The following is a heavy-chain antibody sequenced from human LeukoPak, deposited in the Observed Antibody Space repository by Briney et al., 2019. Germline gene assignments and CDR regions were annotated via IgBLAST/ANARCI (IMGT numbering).Heavy chain of an antibody. Sequence: SVKASCKASGGTFSSYAISWVRQAPGQGLEWMGGIIPIFGTANYAQKFQGRVTITADKSTSTAYMELSSLRSEDTAVYYCARGLTGTPAYYYYYYMDVWGKGTTVTVSS. D-gene: IGHD1-20*01. CDR3: ARGLTGTPAYYYYYYMDV. V-gene: IGHV1-69*06. J-gene: IGHJ6*03. CDR1: GGTFSSYA. CDR2: IIPIFGTA.